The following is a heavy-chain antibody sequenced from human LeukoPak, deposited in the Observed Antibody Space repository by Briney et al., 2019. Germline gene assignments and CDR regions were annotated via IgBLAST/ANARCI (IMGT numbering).Heavy chain of an antibody. CDR3: ARAGYCSGCSCYGSDY. Sequence: GGSLRLSCAASGFTFSSYGMHWVRQAPGKGLEWVAAIWYDGSIQYYADSVKGRFTISRDNSKNTLYLQMDSLRAEDTAVYYCARAGYCSGCSCYGSDYWGQGTVTSVSS. CDR2: IWYDGSIQ. D-gene: IGHD2-15*01. J-gene: IGHJ4*02. CDR1: GFTFSSYG. V-gene: IGHV3-33*01.